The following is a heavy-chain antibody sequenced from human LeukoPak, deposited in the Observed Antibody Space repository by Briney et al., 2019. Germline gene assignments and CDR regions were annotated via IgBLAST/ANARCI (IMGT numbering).Heavy chain of an antibody. CDR2: ISGYNGNT. CDR1: GYTFTSYG. CDR3: AREEVRRAVAGYFDN. D-gene: IGHD6-19*01. J-gene: IGHJ4*02. V-gene: IGHV1-18*01. Sequence: VASVKVSCKASGYTFTSYGISWVRQAPGQGLEWMGWISGYNGNTNYAQKLQGRVTMTTDTSTSTVYMELRSLGSDDTAVYYCAREEVRRAVAGYFDNWGQGTLVTVSS.